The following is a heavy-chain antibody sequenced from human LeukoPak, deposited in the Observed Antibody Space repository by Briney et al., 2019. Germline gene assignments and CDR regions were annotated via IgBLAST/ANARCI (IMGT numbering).Heavy chain of an antibody. CDR2: IYYSGST. D-gene: IGHD3-10*01. J-gene: IGHJ4*02. CDR1: GGSISRGGYY. CDR3: ARGENYYGSGSEGGLFDY. Sequence: PSQTLSLTCTVSGGSISRGGYYWSWIRQHPGRGLEWIGYIYYSGSTYYNPSLKSRVTISVDTSKNQFSLKLSSVTAADTAVYYCARGENYYGSGSEGGLFDYWGQGTLVTVSS. V-gene: IGHV4-31*03.